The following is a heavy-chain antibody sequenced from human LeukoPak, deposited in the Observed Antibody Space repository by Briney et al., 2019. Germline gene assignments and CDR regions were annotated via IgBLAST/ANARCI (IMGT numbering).Heavy chain of an antibody. J-gene: IGHJ4*02. CDR1: GYTFTSYG. CDR3: ARDIGVSWLHPAGDY. CDR2: ISAYSGNT. V-gene: IGHV1-18*01. Sequence: ASVKVSCKASGYTFTSYGISWVRQAPGQGLEWMGGISAYSGNTNYAHTLQGRVTMTTDTSTSTPYMELRSLRAEDTAVYYCARDIGVSWLHPAGDYWGQGTMVTVSS. D-gene: IGHD5-24*01.